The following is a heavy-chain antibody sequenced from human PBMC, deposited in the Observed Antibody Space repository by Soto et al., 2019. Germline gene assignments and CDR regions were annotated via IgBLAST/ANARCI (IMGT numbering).Heavy chain of an antibody. CDR3: ARGTTVVNYYYGMDV. V-gene: IGHV1-69*02. Sequence: QVQLVQSGAEVKKPGSSVKVSCKASGGTFSSYTISWVRQAPGQGLEWMGRIIPILGIANYAQKFQGRVTITADKSTSTAYMELSSLRSEDTAVYYCARGTTVVNYYYGMDVWGQGTTVTVS. J-gene: IGHJ6*02. CDR2: IIPILGIA. CDR1: GGTFSSYT. D-gene: IGHD4-17*01.